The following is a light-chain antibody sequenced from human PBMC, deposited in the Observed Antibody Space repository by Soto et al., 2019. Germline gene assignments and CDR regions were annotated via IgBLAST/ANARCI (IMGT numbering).Light chain of an antibody. CDR2: EAS. Sequence: AIQLTQSPSSLSAFVGDRVTITCRASRGINSALAWYQQKPGKAPNLLIDEASILQGGVPSRFSGSGSGTDFTLTISSLQPEDFATFYCHQFHSYPVTFGQGTRLEIK. CDR3: HQFHSYPVT. CDR1: RGINSA. V-gene: IGKV1-13*02. J-gene: IGKJ5*01.